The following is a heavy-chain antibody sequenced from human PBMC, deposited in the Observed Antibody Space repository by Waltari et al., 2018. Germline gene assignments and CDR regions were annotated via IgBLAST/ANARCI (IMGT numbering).Heavy chain of an antibody. Sequence: EVQLVESGGGLVQPGGSLRLSCAASGFNFRHYWMCWFRQAPGKGLEWVANIKEDGSEKYYVDSVKGRFTISKDNAKNSLYLQMDSLRAEDTAVYYCARSKLPPDYWGQGTLVTVSS. V-gene: IGHV3-7*01. D-gene: IGHD1-1*01. CDR1: GFNFRHYW. CDR2: IKEDGSEK. J-gene: IGHJ4*02. CDR3: ARSKLPPDY.